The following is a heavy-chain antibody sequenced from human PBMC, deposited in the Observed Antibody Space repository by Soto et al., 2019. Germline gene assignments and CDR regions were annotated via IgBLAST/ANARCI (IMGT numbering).Heavy chain of an antibody. J-gene: IGHJ5*02. CDR3: TRDHSLYCSSTSCYMYNWFDP. D-gene: IGHD2-2*01. CDR2: IRSKAYGGTT. V-gene: IGHV3-49*03. Sequence: GGSLRLSCTASGFTFGDYAMSWFRQAPGKGLEWVGFIRSKAYGGTTEYAASVKGRFTISRDDSKSIAYLQMNSLKTEDTAVYYCTRDHSLYCSSTSCYMYNWFDPWGQGTLVTVSS. CDR1: GFTFGDYA.